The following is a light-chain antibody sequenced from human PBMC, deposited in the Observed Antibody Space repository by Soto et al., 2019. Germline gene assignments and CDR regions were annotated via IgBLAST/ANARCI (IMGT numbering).Light chain of an antibody. J-gene: IGKJ2*01. Sequence: EIVLTQSPGTLSLPPGERATLSCRASQSVSSSYLAWYQQKPGQAPRLLIYGASSTATGIPDRFSGSGSGTDFALTISRLEPEDFAVYYCQQYGSSPIFGRGTKLEIK. CDR1: QSVSSSY. CDR2: GAS. CDR3: QQYGSSPI. V-gene: IGKV3-20*01.